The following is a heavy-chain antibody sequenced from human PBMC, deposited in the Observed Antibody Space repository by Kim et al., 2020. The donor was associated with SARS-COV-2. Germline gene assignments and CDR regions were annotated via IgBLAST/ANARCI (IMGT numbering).Heavy chain of an antibody. CDR1: GGSISGYY. CDR2: IYYTGST. V-gene: IGHV4-59*01. J-gene: IGHJ5*02. D-gene: IGHD2-21*02. Sequence: SETLSLTCTVSGGSISGYYWSWIRQPPGRGLEWIGYIYYTGSTKYIPSLKSRVTISVDTSKNQFSLKLSSVTAADTAVYYCARDRTSYCDGDSCYHRGWFDPWGQGTLVTVSS. CDR3: ARDRTSYCDGDSCYHRGWFDP.